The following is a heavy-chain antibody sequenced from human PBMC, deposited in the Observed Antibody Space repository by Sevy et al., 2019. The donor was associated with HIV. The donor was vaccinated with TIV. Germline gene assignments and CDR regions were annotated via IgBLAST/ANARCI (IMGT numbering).Heavy chain of an antibody. V-gene: IGHV3-23*01. Sequence: GGSLRLSCADSGVTFSSYAMSWVRQAPVKGLEWVSTISGHGGSTYYAGAVKGRFTISRDNSKKRVYLQMNGLRAEDTAVYYCAKDSGISAQIVVALRYWGQGTQVTVSS. J-gene: IGHJ4*02. CDR1: GVTFSSYA. CDR3: AKDSGISAQIVVALRY. D-gene: IGHD3-22*01. CDR2: ISGHGGST.